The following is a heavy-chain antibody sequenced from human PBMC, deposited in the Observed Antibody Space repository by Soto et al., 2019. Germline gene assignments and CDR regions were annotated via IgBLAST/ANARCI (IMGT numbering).Heavy chain of an antibody. Sequence: SVKVSCKASGGTFSSYTISWVRQAPGQGLEWMGRIIPILGIANYAQKFQGRVTITADKSTSTAYMELSSLRSEDTAVYYCASGPYYYDSSGYYYGATFLDYWG. CDR1: GGTFSSYT. V-gene: IGHV1-69*02. CDR2: IIPILGIA. CDR3: ASGPYYYDSSGYYYGATFLDY. D-gene: IGHD3-22*01. J-gene: IGHJ4*01.